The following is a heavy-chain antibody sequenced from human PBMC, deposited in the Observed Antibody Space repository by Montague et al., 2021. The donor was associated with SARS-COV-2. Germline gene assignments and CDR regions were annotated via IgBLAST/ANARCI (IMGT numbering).Heavy chain of an antibody. CDR2: IYTNGNF. CDR1: GDSITPYGYSIVGYF. J-gene: IGHJ5*02. CDR3: ARAAYYFGPGCENHGGFDP. D-gene: IGHD2/OR15-2a*01. V-gene: IGHV4-4*07. Sequence: SETLSLTCSVSGDSITPYGYSIVGYFWSWIRQPAGEVLEWIGRIYTNGNFDYNPSLDSRVSMSMDTSKQQFSMRVISVTAADTAVYYCARAAYYFGPGCENHGGFDPWGQGTLVTVSS.